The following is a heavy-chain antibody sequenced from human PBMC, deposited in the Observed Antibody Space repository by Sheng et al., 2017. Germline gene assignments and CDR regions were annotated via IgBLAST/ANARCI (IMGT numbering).Heavy chain of an antibody. CDR2: IYYSGST. J-gene: IGHJ4*02. V-gene: IGHV4-39*07. CDR3: ARDRYSSGSGY. Sequence: QLQLQESGPGLVKPSETLSLTCTVSGGSISSSSYYWGWIRQPPGKGLEWIGSIYYSGSTYYNPSLKSRVTISVDTSKNQFSLKLSSVTAADTAVYYCARDRYSSGSGYWGQGNAGHRSPQ. CDR1: GGSISSSSYY. D-gene: IGHD6-19*01.